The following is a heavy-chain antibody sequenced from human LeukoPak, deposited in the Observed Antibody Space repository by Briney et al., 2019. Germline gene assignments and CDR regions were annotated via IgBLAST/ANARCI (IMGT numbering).Heavy chain of an antibody. Sequence: SQTLSLTCTVSGGSISSGGYYWSWIRQHPGKGLEWIGYIYYSGSTYYNPFLKSRVTISVDTSKNQFSLKLSSVTAADTAVYYCARWRRDYSEDYWGQGTLVTVSS. CDR1: GGSISSGGYY. J-gene: IGHJ4*02. CDR2: IYYSGST. CDR3: ARWRRDYSEDY. V-gene: IGHV4-31*03. D-gene: IGHD4-11*01.